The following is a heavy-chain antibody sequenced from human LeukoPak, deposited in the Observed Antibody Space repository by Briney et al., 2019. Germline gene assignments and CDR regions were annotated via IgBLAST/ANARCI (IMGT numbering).Heavy chain of an antibody. V-gene: IGHV4-38-2*01. Sequence: SETLSLTCAVSGYSMRSGYYWDWIRQPPGKGLEWIGSIYHSGSTYYNPSLKSRVTISVDTSKNQFSLNPSSVTAADTAVYYCASRSYSYGYNYWGQGNLVTVSS. D-gene: IGHD5-18*01. CDR3: ASRSYSYGYNY. CDR2: IYHSGST. J-gene: IGHJ4*02. CDR1: GYSMRSGYY.